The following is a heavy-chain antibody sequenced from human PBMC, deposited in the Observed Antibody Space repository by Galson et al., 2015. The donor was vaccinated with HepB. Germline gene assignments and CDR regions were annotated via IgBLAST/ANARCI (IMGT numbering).Heavy chain of an antibody. V-gene: IGHV3-30*03. Sequence: SLRLSCAASGFTFSSYWMSWVRQAPGKGLEWVAVISYDGRNNHHADSVKGRFTISRDNSKNTLYLQMNSLRPEDTAVYYCARHSGHISGWYTGRGGFDSWGQGTLVTVSS. CDR3: ARHSGHISGWYTGRGGFDS. CDR2: ISYDGRNN. J-gene: IGHJ4*02. D-gene: IGHD6-19*01. CDR1: GFTFSSYW.